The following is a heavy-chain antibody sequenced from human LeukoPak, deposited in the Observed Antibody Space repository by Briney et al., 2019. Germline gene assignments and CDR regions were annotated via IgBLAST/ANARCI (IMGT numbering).Heavy chain of an antibody. CDR1: GGTFSSYA. D-gene: IGHD3-9*01. V-gene: IGHV1-69*01. J-gene: IGHJ6*02. Sequence: VASVKVSCKASGGTFSSYAISWVRQAPGQGLEWMGGIIPIFGTANYAQKFQGRVTITADESTSTAYMELSSLRSEDTAVYYYATLSPKKNYDILTGYYNGPYYYGMDVWGQGTTVTVSS. CDR3: ATLSPKKNYDILTGYYNGPYYYGMDV. CDR2: IIPIFGTA.